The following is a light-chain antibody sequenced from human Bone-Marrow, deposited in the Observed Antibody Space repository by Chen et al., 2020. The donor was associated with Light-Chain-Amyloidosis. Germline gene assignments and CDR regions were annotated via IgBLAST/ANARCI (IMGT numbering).Light chain of an antibody. CDR1: QSVNIF. Sequence: EIVLAQSPVTLSLSPGERATLSCRASQSVNIFLAWYQQKPGQAPRLLIYDATNRATGVPARFSGSGFGTDFTLTISSLEPEDFAVYYCQQRYNWPLFTFGPGPKVDI. V-gene: IGKV3-11*01. CDR3: QQRYNWPLFT. J-gene: IGKJ3*01. CDR2: DAT.